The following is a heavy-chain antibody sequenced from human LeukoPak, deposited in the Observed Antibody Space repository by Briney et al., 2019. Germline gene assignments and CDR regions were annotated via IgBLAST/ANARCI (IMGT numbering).Heavy chain of an antibody. J-gene: IGHJ3*01. CDR1: GGSLTGYY. CDR3: ARHMSVSYDAFDL. D-gene: IGHD3-10*01. Sequence: SEALSLTCTVSGGSLTGYYWSWIRLPPGKGLEWIAYVYYTGRTLYNPSLESRVTISVDTSKTQISLKLTSVTAADTAVYYCARHMSVSYDAFDLWGRGTPVTVSS. CDR2: VYYTGRT. V-gene: IGHV4-59*08.